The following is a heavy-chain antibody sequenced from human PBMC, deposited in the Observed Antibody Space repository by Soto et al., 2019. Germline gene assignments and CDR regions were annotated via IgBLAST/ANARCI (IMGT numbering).Heavy chain of an antibody. CDR2: ISYDGSNK. V-gene: IGHV3-30*18. Sequence: GGSLRLSCAASGFTLSSYGMHCVRQAPGKGLEWVAGISYDGSNKYYADSVKGRCTISRDNSKNTLYLQMNSLRAEDTAVYYCAKDLMFGGGSSSCGYYYYYGMDVWGQGNTVTVSS. D-gene: IGHD3-16*01. CDR3: AKDLMFGGGSSSCGYYYYYGMDV. CDR1: GFTLSSYG. J-gene: IGHJ6*02.